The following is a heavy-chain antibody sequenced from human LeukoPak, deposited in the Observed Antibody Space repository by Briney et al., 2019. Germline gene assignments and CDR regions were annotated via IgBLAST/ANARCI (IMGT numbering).Heavy chain of an antibody. CDR3: ARYPGATAAFDI. V-gene: IGHV4-34*01. D-gene: IGHD1-14*01. CDR1: GGSFSGYY. Sequence: SETLSLTCAVYGGSFSGYYWSWIRQPPGKGLEWIGEINHSGGTNYNPSLKSRVTISVDTSKNQFSLKLSSVTAADTAVYYCARYPGATAAFDIWGQGTMVTVSS. CDR2: INHSGGT. J-gene: IGHJ3*02.